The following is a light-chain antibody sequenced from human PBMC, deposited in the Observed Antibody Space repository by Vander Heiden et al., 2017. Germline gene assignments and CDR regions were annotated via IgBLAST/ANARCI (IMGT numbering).Light chain of an antibody. CDR3: QQFNTYPLT. J-gene: IGKJ4*01. CDR2: DAS. Sequence: AIQLTQSPSSLPASVGDRVTITCRASQGLSSALAWYQQRPGKTPKVLIYDASTLTSGVPLRFSGSGSGTDFTLTISSLQPEDFATYFCQQFNTYPLTFGGGTKVDIK. V-gene: IGKV1-13*02. CDR1: QGLSSA.